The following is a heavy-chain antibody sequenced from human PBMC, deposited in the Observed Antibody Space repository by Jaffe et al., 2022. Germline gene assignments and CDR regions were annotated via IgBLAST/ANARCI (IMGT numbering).Heavy chain of an antibody. CDR1: GYSFTSYW. D-gene: IGHD4-17*01. CDR3: ARQFPLSYGDYDDHNWFDP. Sequence: EVQLVQSGAEVKKPGESLKISCKGSGYSFTSYWIGWVRQMPGKGLEWMGIIYPGDSDTRYSPSFQGQVTISADKSISTAYLQWSSLKASDTAMYYCARQFPLSYGDYDDHNWFDPWGQGTLVTVSS. J-gene: IGHJ5*02. V-gene: IGHV5-51*01. CDR2: IYPGDSDT.